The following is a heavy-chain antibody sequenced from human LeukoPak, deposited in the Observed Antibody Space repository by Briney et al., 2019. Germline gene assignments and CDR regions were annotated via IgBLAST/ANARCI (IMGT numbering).Heavy chain of an antibody. Sequence: PGGSLRLSCAASGFTFSSYGMHWVRQAPGKGLEWVAFIRHTGNNDYYADSVRGRFTISRDNSKNTLYLQMNSLRAEDTAVYYCAKDRYGDHWNSGYYFDYWGQGTLVTVSS. V-gene: IGHV3-30*02. CDR2: IRHTGNND. J-gene: IGHJ4*02. CDR1: GFTFSSYG. D-gene: IGHD4-17*01. CDR3: AKDRYGDHWNSGYYFDY.